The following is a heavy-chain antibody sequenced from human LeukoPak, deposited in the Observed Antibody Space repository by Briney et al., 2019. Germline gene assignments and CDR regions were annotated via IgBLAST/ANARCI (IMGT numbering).Heavy chain of an antibody. CDR1: GGSISSSNW. CDR2: IYHSGST. J-gene: IGHJ3*02. D-gene: IGHD6-19*01. CDR3: ARASGGSSSVAGSAFDI. V-gene: IGHV4-4*02. Sequence: PSETLSLTCAVSGGSISSSNWWSWVRQPPGKGLEWIGEIYHSGSTNYNPSLKSRVTISVDKSKNQFSLKLSSVTAADTAVYYCARASGGSSSVAGSAFDIWGQGTMVTVSS.